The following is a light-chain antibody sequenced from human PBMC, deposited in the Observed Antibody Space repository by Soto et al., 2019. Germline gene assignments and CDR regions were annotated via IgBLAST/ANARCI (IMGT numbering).Light chain of an antibody. V-gene: IGKV4-1*01. CDR3: QQYDSTPYT. CDR1: QSVLYNSNNKNY. Sequence: DIVMTQSPDSLAVSLGERATINCKSSQSVLYNSNNKNYLSWYQQKPGQPPKLLIYWASTRESGVPDRFSGSGSGTDFTLTISSLQAEDVAFYYCQQYDSTPYTFGQGTKLEIK. J-gene: IGKJ2*01. CDR2: WAS.